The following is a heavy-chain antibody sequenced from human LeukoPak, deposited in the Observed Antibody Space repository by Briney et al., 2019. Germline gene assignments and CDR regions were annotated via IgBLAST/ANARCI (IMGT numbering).Heavy chain of an antibody. CDR1: GYTFTSYY. D-gene: IGHD6-19*01. CDR2: INPSGGST. V-gene: IGHV1-46*01. CDR3: ARDKAVAGTGTSLDY. J-gene: IGHJ4*02. Sequence: GASVKVSCKASGYTFTSYYMHWVRQAPGQGLEWMGIINPSGGSTSYAQKFQGRVTMTRDTSTSTVYMELSSLRSKDTAVYYCARDKAVAGTGTSLDYWGQGTLVTVSS.